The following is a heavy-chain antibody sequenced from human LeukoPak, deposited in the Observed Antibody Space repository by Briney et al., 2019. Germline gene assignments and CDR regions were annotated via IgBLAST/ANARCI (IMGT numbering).Heavy chain of an antibody. D-gene: IGHD1-26*01. CDR1: GDSISSGTYF. V-gene: IGHV4-39*07. CDR3: ARDSGSHGAFDI. Sequence: SETLSLTCTVSGDSISSGTYFWGWIRQPPGKGLEWIASMSHTGSTYYNPSLKSRVTISIDTSNNQFSLRLSSVTAADTAVYYCARDSGSHGAFDIWGQGTMVTVSS. J-gene: IGHJ3*02. CDR2: MSHTGST.